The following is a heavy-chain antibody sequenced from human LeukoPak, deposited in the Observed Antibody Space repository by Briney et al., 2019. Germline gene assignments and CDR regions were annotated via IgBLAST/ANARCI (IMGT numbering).Heavy chain of an antibody. Sequence: GASVKVSCKASGYTFTSYDINWVRQATGQGLEWMGWMNPNSGNTGYAQKFQGRVTMTRNTSISTAHMELSSLRSEDTAVYYCARGGYMMRVDYYYYMDVWGEGTTVTVSS. CDR2: MNPNSGNT. D-gene: IGHD3-16*01. J-gene: IGHJ6*03. CDR1: GYTFTSYD. V-gene: IGHV1-8*01. CDR3: ARGGYMMRVDYYYYMDV.